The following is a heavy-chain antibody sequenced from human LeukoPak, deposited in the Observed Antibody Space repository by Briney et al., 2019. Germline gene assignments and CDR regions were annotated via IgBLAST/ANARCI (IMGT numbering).Heavy chain of an antibody. D-gene: IGHD2-21*02. J-gene: IGHJ4*02. V-gene: IGHV4-39*02. CDR2: IYYSGNT. Sequence: SETLSLTCTVSGVSISSSNSYWGWIRQPPGKGLEWIGSIYYSGNTYYNASLKSQVSISIDTSKNQFSLRLTSVIAADTAVYYCARDGLRRPPTPYCGGDCPIDYWGQGTLVTVPS. CDR1: GVSISSSNSY. CDR3: ARDGLRRPPTPYCGGDCPIDY.